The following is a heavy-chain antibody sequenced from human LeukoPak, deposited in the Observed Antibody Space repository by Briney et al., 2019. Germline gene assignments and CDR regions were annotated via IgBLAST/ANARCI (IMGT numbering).Heavy chain of an antibody. Sequence: GGSLRLSCAASGFTFSNYSMNWVRQAPGKGLECVADIKQDGSEKYYVDSVKGRFTISRDNAKNSLYLQMNSLRVEDTAVYYCARGKSGSYGTKGYWGQGTLVTVSS. CDR1: GFTFSNYS. V-gene: IGHV3-7*01. D-gene: IGHD1-26*01. CDR2: IKQDGSEK. J-gene: IGHJ4*02. CDR3: ARGKSGSYGTKGY.